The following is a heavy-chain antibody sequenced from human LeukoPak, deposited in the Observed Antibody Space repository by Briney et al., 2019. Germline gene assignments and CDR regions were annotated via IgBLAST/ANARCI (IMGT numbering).Heavy chain of an antibody. J-gene: IGHJ5*01. D-gene: IGHD2-2*01. Sequence: GESLKISCKGSGYSFTSYWIGWVRQMPGKGLEWMGIIYPGDSDTRYSPSFQGQVTISADKSISTAYLQWSSLKASDTAMYYCVIAAPDCSSTSLYPCSWGQKTPVSVSS. CDR1: GYSFTSYW. CDR3: VIAAPDCSSTSLYPCS. V-gene: IGHV5-51*01. CDR2: IYPGDSDT.